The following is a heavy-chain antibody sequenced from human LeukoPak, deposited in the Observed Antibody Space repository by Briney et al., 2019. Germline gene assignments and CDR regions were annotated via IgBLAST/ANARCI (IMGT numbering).Heavy chain of an antibody. CDR2: IYYSGST. V-gene: IGHV4-39*01. D-gene: IGHD6-19*01. CDR3: ARLAVAATSH. Sequence: KASETLSLTCTVSGGSISSSSYYWGWIRQPPGKGLEWIGSIYYSGSTYYNPSLKSRVTISVDTSKNQFSLKLSSVTAADTAVYYCARLAVAATSHWGQGTLVTVSS. CDR1: GGSISSSSYY. J-gene: IGHJ4*02.